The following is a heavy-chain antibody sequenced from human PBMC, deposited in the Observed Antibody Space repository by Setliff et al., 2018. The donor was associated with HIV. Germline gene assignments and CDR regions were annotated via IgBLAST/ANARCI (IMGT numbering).Heavy chain of an antibody. D-gene: IGHD2-2*01. CDR2: ISGSGRKT. CDR3: AKVPLFVVVPAALGGMDV. J-gene: IGHJ6*02. Sequence: GRSLRLACAAAGFTFSSYSINWVRQAPGKGLEWVPSISGSGRKTYYGNSVKGRFTISRDNSWDTVELQMNTLIAEDTAVSYCAKVPLFVVVPAALGGMDVWGQGTTVTVSS. CDR1: GFTFSSYS. V-gene: IGHV3-23*01.